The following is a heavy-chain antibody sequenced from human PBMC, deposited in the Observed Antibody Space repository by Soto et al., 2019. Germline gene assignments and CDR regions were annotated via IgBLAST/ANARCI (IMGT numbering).Heavy chain of an antibody. CDR3: ARRKYISSSDFDY. V-gene: IGHV4-34*01. CDR2: INDRRGT. Sequence: QVHLQQWGAGLLKPSETLSLTCGVYGGSFTDYYWSWIRQAPGKGLEWIGEINDRRGTNMNPSLKSRVTRAVDTSKNHVSLNLTSVTPEDTALYYCARRKYISSSDFDYWCQGTLVSVSS. J-gene: IGHJ4*02. D-gene: IGHD6-6*01. CDR1: GGSFTDYY.